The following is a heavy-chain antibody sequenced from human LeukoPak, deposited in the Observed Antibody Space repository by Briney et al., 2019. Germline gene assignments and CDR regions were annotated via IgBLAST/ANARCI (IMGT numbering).Heavy chain of an antibody. V-gene: IGHV3-21*01. CDR1: GFTFSSYS. Sequence: GGSLRLSCAASGFTFSSYSMSWVRQAPGKGLEWVSSIGSSSSSNGYIYYADSVRGRFTISRDNAKDSLYLQMNSLRAEDTAVYYCARDPYYYDSSRVYWGLGTLVTVSS. CDR3: ARDPYYYDSSRVY. J-gene: IGHJ4*02. D-gene: IGHD3-22*01. CDR2: IGSSSSSNGYI.